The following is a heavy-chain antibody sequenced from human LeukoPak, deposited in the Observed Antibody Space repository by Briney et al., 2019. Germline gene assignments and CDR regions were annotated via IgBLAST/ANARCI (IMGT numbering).Heavy chain of an antibody. CDR2: INHSGST. D-gene: IGHD5-18*01. J-gene: IGHJ5*02. CDR1: GGSFSGYY. V-gene: IGHV4-34*01. Sequence: SETLSLTCAVYGGSFSGYYWSWIRQPPGKGLEWIGEINHSGSTNYNPSLKSRVTISVDTSKNQFSLKLSSVTAADTAVYYCARLPDTAMVKGNWFDPWGQGTLVTVSS. CDR3: ARLPDTAMVKGNWFDP.